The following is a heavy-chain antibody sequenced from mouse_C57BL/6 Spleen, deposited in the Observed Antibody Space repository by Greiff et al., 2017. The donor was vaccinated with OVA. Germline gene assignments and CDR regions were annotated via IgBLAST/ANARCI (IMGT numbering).Heavy chain of an antibody. D-gene: IGHD1-1*01. CDR3: ARGGTTVVAKD. CDR2: ISYDGST. V-gene: IGHV3-6*01. J-gene: IGHJ3*01. Sequence: EVQLQESGPGLVKPSQSLSLTCSVTGYSITSGYYWNWLRQFPGNKLEWMGYISYDGSTNYNPSLKNRISITRDTSKNQFFLKLNSVTTEDTATYYCARGGTTVVAKDWGQGTLVTVSA. CDR1: GYSITSGYY.